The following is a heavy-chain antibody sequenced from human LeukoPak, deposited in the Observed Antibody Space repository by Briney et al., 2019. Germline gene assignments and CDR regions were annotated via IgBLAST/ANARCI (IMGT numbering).Heavy chain of an antibody. J-gene: IGHJ6*02. D-gene: IGHD2-2*02. CDR1: GGSISSYY. V-gene: IGHV4-59*08. CDR3: ARQASDCSSTSCYKVDYYYYYGMDV. CDR2: IYYSGST. Sequence: SETLSLTCTVSGGSISSYYWSWIRQPPGKGLEWIGYIYYSGSTNYNPSLKSRVTISVDTSENQFSLKLSSVTAADTAVYYCARQASDCSSTSCYKVDYYYYYGMDVWGQGTTVTVSS.